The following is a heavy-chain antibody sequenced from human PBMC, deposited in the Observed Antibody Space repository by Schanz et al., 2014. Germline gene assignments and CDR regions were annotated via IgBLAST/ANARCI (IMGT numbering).Heavy chain of an antibody. V-gene: IGHV3-15*01. CDR2: IKSKTDGGTR. CDR1: RFTVTNAW. D-gene: IGHD1-1*01. Sequence: EAHLVESGGGLVKPGGSLTLSCAASRFTVTNAWMSWVRQAPGKGLQWVARIKSKTDGGTRDYAAPVKGRFTISTDDSKNTVYLQMNSLRAEDTAVYFCAKIERNEDWGQGTLVTVSS. CDR3: AKIERNED. J-gene: IGHJ4*02.